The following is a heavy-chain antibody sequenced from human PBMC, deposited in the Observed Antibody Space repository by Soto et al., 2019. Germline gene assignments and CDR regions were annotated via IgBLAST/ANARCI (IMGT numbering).Heavy chain of an antibody. J-gene: IGHJ6*02. Sequence: GGSLRLSCAASGFTFSNAWMNWVRQAPGKGLEWVGRIKSKNDGGATDYAAPVKGRFTISRDDSKNTLYLHMNSLKTEYTAVYYCTTDAVVTRYGMDVWGQGTTVTVSS. D-gene: IGHD2-21*02. CDR3: TTDAVVTRYGMDV. V-gene: IGHV3-15*07. CDR2: IKSKNDGGAT. CDR1: GFTFSNAW.